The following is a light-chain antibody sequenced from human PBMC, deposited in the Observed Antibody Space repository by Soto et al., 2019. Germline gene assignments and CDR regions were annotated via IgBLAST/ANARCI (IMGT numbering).Light chain of an antibody. CDR3: QQYNTYPWT. J-gene: IGKJ1*01. V-gene: IGKV1-5*03. CDR1: QSIRRW. Sequence: DIQMTQSPSTLSASVGDRVTITCRASQSIRRWLAWYQQKPEKAPNLLIYEASILHSGVPSRFSGSGSGTEFPLTISSLQSDDFAAYYCQQYNTYPWTFGQGTKVEIK. CDR2: EAS.